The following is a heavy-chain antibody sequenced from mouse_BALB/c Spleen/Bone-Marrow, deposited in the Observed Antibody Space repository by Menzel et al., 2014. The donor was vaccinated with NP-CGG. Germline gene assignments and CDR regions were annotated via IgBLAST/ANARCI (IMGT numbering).Heavy chain of an antibody. D-gene: IGHD2-1*01. CDR3: TRDGKGNYDYAMDY. CDR1: GFTFSSYT. Sequence: EVQRVESGGGLVKPGGSLKLSCAASGFTFSSYTMSWVRRTPEKRLEWVATISSGGSYTYYPDSVKGRFTISRDNAKNTLYLQMSSLKSEDTAMYYCTRDGKGNYDYAMDYWGQGTSVTVSS. J-gene: IGHJ4*01. V-gene: IGHV5-6-4*01. CDR2: ISSGGSYT.